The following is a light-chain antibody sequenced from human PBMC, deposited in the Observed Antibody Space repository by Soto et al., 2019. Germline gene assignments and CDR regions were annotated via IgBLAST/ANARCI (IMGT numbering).Light chain of an antibody. J-gene: IGLJ1*01. V-gene: IGLV2-23*01. CDR2: EGS. CDR3: CSYAGSSTFYV. Sequence: QSALTQPASVSGSPGQSITISCTGTSSDVGSYNLVSRYQQHPGKAPKLMIYEGSKRPSGVSNRFSGSKSGNTASLTISGLQVEDEADYYCCSYAGSSTFYVFGTGTKVTVL. CDR1: SSDVGSYNL.